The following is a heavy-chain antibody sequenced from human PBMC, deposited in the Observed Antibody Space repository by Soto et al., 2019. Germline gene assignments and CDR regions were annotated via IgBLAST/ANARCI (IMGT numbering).Heavy chain of an antibody. D-gene: IGHD3-3*01. CDR2: INHSGST. Sequence: SETLSLTCAVYGGSFSGYYWSWIRQPPGKGLEWIGEINHSGSTNYNPSLKSRVTISVDTSKNQFSLKLSSVTAADTAVYYCARRRLRFLEWLFYGMDVWGQGITVTV. CDR1: GGSFSGYY. CDR3: ARRRLRFLEWLFYGMDV. V-gene: IGHV4-34*01. J-gene: IGHJ6*02.